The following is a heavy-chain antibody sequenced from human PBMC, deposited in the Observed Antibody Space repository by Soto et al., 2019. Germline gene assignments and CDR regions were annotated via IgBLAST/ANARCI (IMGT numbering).Heavy chain of an antibody. CDR1: GGSFSGYY. D-gene: IGHD4-17*01. V-gene: IGHV4-34*01. CDR2: INHSGST. CDR3: ARENTVTRGWFDP. Sequence: PSETLSLTCAVYGGSFSGYYWSWIRQPPGKGLEWIGEINHSGSTNYNPSLKSRVTISVDTSKNQFSLKLSSATAADTAVYYCARENTVTRGWFDPWGQGTLVTVSS. J-gene: IGHJ5*02.